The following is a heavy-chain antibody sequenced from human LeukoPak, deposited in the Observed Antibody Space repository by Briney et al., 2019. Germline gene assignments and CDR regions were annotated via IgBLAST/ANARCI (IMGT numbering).Heavy chain of an antibody. CDR1: GFTFSDYD. CDR2: ISSSGSTV. D-gene: IGHD3-10*01. Sequence: PGGSLRLSCAASGFTFSDYDMSWIRQAPGQGLEWASYISSSGSTVYYADSVKGRFTISRDNAKNSLYLQMNGLRAEDTAVYHCARELIMVRGVIGYWGQGTLVTVSS. V-gene: IGHV3-11*01. J-gene: IGHJ4*02. CDR3: ARELIMVRGVIGY.